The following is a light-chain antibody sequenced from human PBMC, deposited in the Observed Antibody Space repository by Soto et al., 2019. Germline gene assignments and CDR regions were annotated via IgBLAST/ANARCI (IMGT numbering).Light chain of an antibody. V-gene: IGLV1-47*01. Sequence: QSVLTQPPSASGTPGQRVTISCSGSSSNVGGSYVFWYQHLPGAAPKLLIYRNNQRPSGVPDRFSGSKSGTSASLAISGPRSGEEADYYWAGWENILGGHVCGTGTKATVL. CDR2: RNN. J-gene: IGLJ1*01. CDR3: AGWENILGGHV. CDR1: SSNVGGSY.